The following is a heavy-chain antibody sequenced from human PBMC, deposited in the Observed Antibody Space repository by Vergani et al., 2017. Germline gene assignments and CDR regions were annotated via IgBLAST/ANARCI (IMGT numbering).Heavy chain of an antibody. D-gene: IGHD3-10*01. CDR1: GFFFSDYY. CDR3: ARGDLDFSGSGSPYYFDH. CDR2: IASSDTTV. J-gene: IGHJ4*02. Sequence: QVQLVESGGGLVKPGGSLRLSCTASGFFFSDYYMSWLRQAPGKGLEWISYIASSDTTVYYADSVKGRFTISRDNAKNSMYLEMNSLRAEDTAVYYCARGDLDFSGSGSPYYFDHWGQGTQVTVSS. V-gene: IGHV3-11*04.